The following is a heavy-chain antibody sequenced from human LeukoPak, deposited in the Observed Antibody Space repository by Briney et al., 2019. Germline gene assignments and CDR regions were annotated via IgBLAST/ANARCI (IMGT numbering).Heavy chain of an antibody. CDR3: ARGGSVYCGGDCYSPWFDP. J-gene: IGHJ5*02. D-gene: IGHD2-21*02. CDR1: GYTFTGYY. CDR2: INPNSGGT. V-gene: IGHV1-2*02. Sequence: ASVKVSCKASGYTFTGYYMHWVRQAPGQGLEWMGWINPNSGGTNYAQKFQGRVTMTRDTSISTAYMELSRLRSDDTAVYYCARGGSVYCGGDCYSPWFDPWGQGTLVTVSS.